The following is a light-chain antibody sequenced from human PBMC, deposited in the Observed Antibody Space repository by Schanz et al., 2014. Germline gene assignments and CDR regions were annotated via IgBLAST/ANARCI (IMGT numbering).Light chain of an antibody. CDR1: QSLLYSSNNKNY. J-gene: IGKJ4*01. CDR3: QQYSGTPYA. Sequence: IVMTQSPASLAVSLGERATINCKPSQSLLYSSNNKNYLAWYQQKPGQPPKLLIYWASTRESGVPDRFSGGGSGTDFTLTISSLQAEDVAVYYCQQYSGTPYAFGGGTRVEIK. CDR2: WAS. V-gene: IGKV4-1*01.